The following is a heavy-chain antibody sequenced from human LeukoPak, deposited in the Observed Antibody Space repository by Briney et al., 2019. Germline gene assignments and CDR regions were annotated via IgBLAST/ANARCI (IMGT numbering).Heavy chain of an antibody. CDR3: ARGVYIAAAQYGY. J-gene: IGHJ4*02. Sequence: SETLSLTCTVSGGPISTSYFWGWVRQPPGKGLEWIGTTDYSGTTYYNPSLKSRVTISVDTSKNQFSLKLSSVTAADTAVYYCARGVYIAAAQYGYWGQGTLVTVSS. CDR2: TDYSGTT. D-gene: IGHD6-13*01. CDR1: GGPISTSYF. V-gene: IGHV4-39*07.